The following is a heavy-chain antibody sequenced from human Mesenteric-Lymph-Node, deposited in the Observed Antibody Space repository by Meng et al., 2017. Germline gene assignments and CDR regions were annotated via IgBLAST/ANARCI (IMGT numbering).Heavy chain of an antibody. J-gene: IGHJ6*02. D-gene: IGHD2-2*01. CDR1: GGSVSSRSFY. Sequence: SETLSLTCSVSGGSVSSRSFYWGWIRQPPGKGLEWLGSVFSSGSTFYNPSLKNRVTVSIDTSKNQFSLRLTSVTAADTAVYYCARAVPAFDGMDVWGQGTTVTGAS. CDR2: VFSSGST. V-gene: IGHV4-39*07. CDR3: ARAVPAFDGMDV.